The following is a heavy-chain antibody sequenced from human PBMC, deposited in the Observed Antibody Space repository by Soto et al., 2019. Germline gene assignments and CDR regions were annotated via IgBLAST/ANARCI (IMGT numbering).Heavy chain of an antibody. Sequence: QVQLVQPGPAVKEPGSSVKLTCKVSGGIFNTYAISWLRQAPGKGLQWMGGIIPSFVTPNYAQRFQGVVTITADESTSTAYMELSRLRSDDTAVYYCARDRDYFGSGNYYNRIDFWGQGTLVSVSS. V-gene: IGHV1-69*01. CDR2: IIPSFVTP. CDR3: ARDRDYFGSGNYYNRIDF. CDR1: GGIFNTYA. D-gene: IGHD3-10*01. J-gene: IGHJ4*02.